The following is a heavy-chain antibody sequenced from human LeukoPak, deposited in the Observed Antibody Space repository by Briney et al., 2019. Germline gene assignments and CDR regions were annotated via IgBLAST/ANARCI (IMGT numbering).Heavy chain of an antibody. CDR3: AKDTLAYCGGDCYPGDDY. V-gene: IGHV3-23*01. CDR2: ISGSGGST. CDR1: GFTFSSYA. D-gene: IGHD2-21*02. J-gene: IGHJ4*02. Sequence: GGSLRLSCAASGFTFSSYAMSWVRQAPGKGLEWVSDISGSGGSTYYADSVKGRFTISRDNSKNTLYLQMNSLIAEDTAVYYCAKDTLAYCGGDCYPGDDYWGQGTLVTVSS.